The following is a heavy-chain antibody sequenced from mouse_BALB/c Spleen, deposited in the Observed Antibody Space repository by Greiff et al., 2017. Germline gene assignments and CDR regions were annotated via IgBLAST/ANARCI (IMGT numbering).Heavy chain of an antibody. Sequence: EVKLEESGPGLVKPSQSLSLTCSVTGYSITSGYYWNWIRQFPGNKLEWMGYISYDGSNNYNPSLKNRISITRDTSKNQFFLKLNSVTTEDTATYYCARGGTLFAYWGQGTLVTVSA. J-gene: IGHJ3*01. V-gene: IGHV3-6*02. CDR2: ISYDGSN. D-gene: IGHD3-3*01. CDR3: ARGGTLFAY. CDR1: GYSITSGYY.